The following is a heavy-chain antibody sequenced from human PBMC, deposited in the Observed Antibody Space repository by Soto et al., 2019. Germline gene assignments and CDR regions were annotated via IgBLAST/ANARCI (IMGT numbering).Heavy chain of an antibody. V-gene: IGHV4-59*01. CDR1: GGSISSYY. J-gene: IGHJ6*03. Sequence: SETLSLTCTVSGGSISSYYWSWIRPPPGKGLEWIGYIYYSGSTNYNPSLKSRVTISVDTSKNQFSLKLSSVTAADTAVYYCARGVLLFGELPLPYYMVFWCTGTMVTVSS. D-gene: IGHD3-10*01. CDR3: ARGVLLFGELPLPYYMVF. CDR2: IYYSGST.